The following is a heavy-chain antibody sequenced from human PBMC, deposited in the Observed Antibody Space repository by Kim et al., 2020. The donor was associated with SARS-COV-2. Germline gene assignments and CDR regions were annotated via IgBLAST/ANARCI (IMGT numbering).Heavy chain of an antibody. D-gene: IGHD6-19*01. CDR3: ARPLSWLDF. J-gene: IGHJ4*02. CDR1: GYTFTSYT. Sequence: ASVKVSCKTSGYTFTSYTIHWVRQAPGQGLEWMGWINTAYGNAEYSEKFRDRLTITRDTSASTAHLELSGLRSEDTAVYFCARPLSWLDFWGQGTLVTVSS. V-gene: IGHV1-3*04. CDR2: INTAYGNA.